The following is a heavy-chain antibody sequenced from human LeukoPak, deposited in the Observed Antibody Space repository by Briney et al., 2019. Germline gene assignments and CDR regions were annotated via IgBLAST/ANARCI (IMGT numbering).Heavy chain of an antibody. CDR2: IYYSGST. J-gene: IGHJ5*02. V-gene: IGHV4-39*07. D-gene: IGHD2-2*01. CDR3: ARDQVVPGSAIWFDP. Sequence: SETLSLTCTVSGGSISSSSNYWGWIRQPPGKGLEWIGSIYYSGSTYYNPSLKSRVTMSVDTSKNQFSLKLSSVIAADTAVYYCARDQVVPGSAIWFDPWGQGTLVTVSS. CDR1: GGSISSSSNY.